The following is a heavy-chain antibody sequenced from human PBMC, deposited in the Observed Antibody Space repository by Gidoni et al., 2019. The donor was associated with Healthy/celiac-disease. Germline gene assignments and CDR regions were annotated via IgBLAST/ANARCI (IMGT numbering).Heavy chain of an antibody. CDR1: GYTFTSYD. J-gene: IGHJ6*03. V-gene: IGHV1-8*01. CDR3: ARGHIVVVPAAILDAYSNYYYYDMDV. Sequence: QVQLVQSGAEVKKPGASVKVSCKASGYTFTSYDINRVRQATGQGLEWMGWMNPNSGNTGYAQKFQSRVTMTMNTSISTAYMEVSSMRSEDTAVYYCARGHIVVVPAAILDAYSNYYYYDMDVWGKGTTVTVSS. CDR2: MNPNSGNT. D-gene: IGHD2-2*02.